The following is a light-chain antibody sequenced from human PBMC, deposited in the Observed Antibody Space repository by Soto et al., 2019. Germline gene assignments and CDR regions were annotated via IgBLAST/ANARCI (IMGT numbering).Light chain of an antibody. V-gene: IGKV3-11*01. J-gene: IGKJ5*01. CDR1: QRVLRY. CDR3: QQRYNWPPLT. CDR2: DTS. Sequence: EVVLTQSPATLSLSPGDRATLSCRASQRVLRYLAWYQQKPGQAPRLLIYDTSNRATDIPDRFSGSGSGTNFTLTISSLEPEDFAVYYCQQRYNWPPLTFGQGTRLEIK.